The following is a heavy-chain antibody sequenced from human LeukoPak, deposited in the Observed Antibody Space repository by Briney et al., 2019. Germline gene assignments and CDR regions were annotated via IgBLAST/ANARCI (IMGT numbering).Heavy chain of an antibody. CDR3: ARGDGSYSDY. D-gene: IGHD1-26*01. CDR2: IYYSGST. Sequence: PSQTLSLTCTVSGGSISSGSYYWSWIRQPAGKGLEWIGYIYYSGSTTYNPSLKSRVTISVDTSKNQFSLKLSSVTAADTAVYYCARGDGSYSDYWGQGTLVTVSS. J-gene: IGHJ4*02. CDR1: GGSISSGSYY. V-gene: IGHV4-61*10.